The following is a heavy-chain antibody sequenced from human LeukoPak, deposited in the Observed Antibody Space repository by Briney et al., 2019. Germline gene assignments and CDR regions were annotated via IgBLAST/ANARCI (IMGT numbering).Heavy chain of an antibody. CDR3: ARTEDDFWSGYLGDY. Sequence: GSLRLSCAASGFTFSSYSMNWVRQVPGKGLEWVSSISSSSSYIYYADPVKGRFTISRDNAKNSLYLQMNSLRAEDTAVYYCARTEDDFWSGYLGDYWGQGTLVTVSS. J-gene: IGHJ4*02. CDR1: GFTFSSYS. CDR2: ISSSSSYI. D-gene: IGHD3-3*01. V-gene: IGHV3-21*01.